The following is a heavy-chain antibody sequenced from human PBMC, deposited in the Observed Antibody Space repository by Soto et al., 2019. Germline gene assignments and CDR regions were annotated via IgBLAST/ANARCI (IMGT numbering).Heavy chain of an antibody. J-gene: IGHJ4*02. D-gene: IGHD3-10*01. CDR2: IKQDGGEK. CDR1: GFTFSNYW. V-gene: IGHV3-7*03. CDR3: ARVGYYGSGNYGNYFDY. Sequence: EVQVVESGGGLAQPGGSLRLSCAASGFTFSNYWMSWVRQAPGKGLEWVANIKQDGGEKYYVDSVKGRFTISRDNDKDSLYLQLNSLRAEDTAVYYCARVGYYGSGNYGNYFDYWGQGTLVTVSS.